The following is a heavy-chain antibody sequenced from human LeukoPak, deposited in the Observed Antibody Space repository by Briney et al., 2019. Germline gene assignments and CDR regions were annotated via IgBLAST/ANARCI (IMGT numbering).Heavy chain of an antibody. V-gene: IGHV4-59*01. CDR3: AREGSGSWSAFDI. D-gene: IGHD3-10*01. CDR1: GGSFSGYY. Sequence: PSETLSLTCAVYGGSFSGYYWSWIRQPPGKGLEWIGYIYYSGSTNYNPSLKSRVTISVDTSKNQFSLKLSSVTAADTAVYYCAREGSGSWSAFDIWGQGIMVTVSS. CDR2: IYYSGST. J-gene: IGHJ3*02.